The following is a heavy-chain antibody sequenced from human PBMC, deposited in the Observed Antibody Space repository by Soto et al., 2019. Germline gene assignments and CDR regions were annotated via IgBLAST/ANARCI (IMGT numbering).Heavy chain of an antibody. D-gene: IGHD3-3*01. Sequence: PGGSLRLSCAASGLTFSNAWMSWVRKAPGKGLEWVGRIKSKTDGGTTDYAAPVKGRFTISRDDSKNTAYLQMNSLKTEDTAVYYCTSGTYYDFWSGYSYYYYGMDVWGQGTTVTVSS. J-gene: IGHJ6*02. CDR3: TSGTYYDFWSGYSYYYYGMDV. CDR2: IKSKTDGGTT. V-gene: IGHV3-15*01. CDR1: GLTFSNAW.